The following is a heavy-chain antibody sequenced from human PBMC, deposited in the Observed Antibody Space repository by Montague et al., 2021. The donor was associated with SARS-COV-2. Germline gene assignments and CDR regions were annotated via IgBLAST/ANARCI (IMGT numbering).Heavy chain of an antibody. D-gene: IGHD3-16*01. CDR3: ARNYDHSSRVDS. J-gene: IGHJ4*02. Sequence: SETLSLTCTVSGGSISSDYWTWIRQPPGKGLEWIGFVYYRGNTXXXPSXMGRVTISVDTSSNHFSLTLSSVTAADTAIYYCARNYDHSSRVDSWGQGTLVTVSS. CDR2: VYYRGNT. CDR1: GGSISSDY. V-gene: IGHV4-59*08.